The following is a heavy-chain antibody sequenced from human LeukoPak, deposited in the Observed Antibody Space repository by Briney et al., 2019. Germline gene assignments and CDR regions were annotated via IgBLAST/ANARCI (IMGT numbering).Heavy chain of an antibody. CDR3: ARDGGTYCSSTSCYSLDY. CDR1: GYTFTGYY. Sequence: ASVKVSCKASGYTFTGYYMHWVRQAPGQGLEWMGWINPNSGGTNYAQKFQGRVTMTRDESISPAYMELSRLRSDDTAVYYCARDGGTYCSSTSCYSLDYWGEGTLVTVSS. J-gene: IGHJ4*02. CDR2: INPNSGGT. V-gene: IGHV1-2*02. D-gene: IGHD2-2*02.